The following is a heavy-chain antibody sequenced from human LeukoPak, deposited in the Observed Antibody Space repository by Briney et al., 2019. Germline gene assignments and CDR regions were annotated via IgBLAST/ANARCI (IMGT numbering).Heavy chain of an antibody. J-gene: IGHJ4*02. V-gene: IGHV3-21*01. CDR2: ISSSSSYI. CDR1: GFSFSSYC. D-gene: IGHD2-2*01. Sequence: GGSLRLSCVPSGFSFSSYCMNWVRQAPGKGLEWVSSISSSSSYIYYADSVKGRFTISRDNAKNSLYLPMNSLRAEDMAVYYCARDVFPLWTSTRCPSVYWGRGTQVTVSS. CDR3: ARDVFPLWTSTRCPSVY.